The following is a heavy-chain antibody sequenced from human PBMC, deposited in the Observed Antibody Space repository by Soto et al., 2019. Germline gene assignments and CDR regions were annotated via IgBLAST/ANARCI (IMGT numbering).Heavy chain of an antibody. V-gene: IGHV6-1*01. J-gene: IGHJ6*02. CDR3: ARYCISTSCEGGYYYGMDV. CDR1: GDSVSSNSAA. Sequence: QVQLQQSGPGLVKPSQTLSLTCAISGDSVSSNSAAWNWIRQSPSRGLEWLGRTYYRSKWYNVYVVSVKSRITINPDTSKNQFSLQLNSVTPEDTAVYYCARYCISTSCEGGYYYGMDVWGQGTTVTVSS. CDR2: TYYRSKWYN. D-gene: IGHD2-2*01.